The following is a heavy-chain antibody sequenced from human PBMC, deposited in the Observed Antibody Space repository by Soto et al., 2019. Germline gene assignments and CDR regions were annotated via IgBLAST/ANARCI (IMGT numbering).Heavy chain of an antibody. Sequence: QVQLVQSGAEVKKPGSSVKVSCKASGGTFSSYTISWVRQAPGQGLEWMGRIIPILGIANYAQKFQGRVTITADKAASTAYMELSSLRSEDTAVYYCALGYCSGGSCYLLYYFDYWGQGTLVTVSS. V-gene: IGHV1-69*02. J-gene: IGHJ4*02. CDR2: IIPILGIA. CDR1: GGTFSSYT. CDR3: ALGYCSGGSCYLLYYFDY. D-gene: IGHD2-15*01.